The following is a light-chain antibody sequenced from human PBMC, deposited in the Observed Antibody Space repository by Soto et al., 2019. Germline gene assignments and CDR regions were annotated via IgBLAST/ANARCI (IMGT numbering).Light chain of an antibody. CDR1: QTVTNK. CDR3: QQYNSWPVT. CDR2: EAS. J-gene: IGKJ4*01. V-gene: IGKV3-15*01. Sequence: RVMTQSPATLSASPGERVVLSCRATQTVTNKLAWYQQKPGQSPRLLIYEASIRATGIPARFSGSGSGTEFTITISSLQSEDFVLYYCQQYNSWPVTFGGGTKVAIK.